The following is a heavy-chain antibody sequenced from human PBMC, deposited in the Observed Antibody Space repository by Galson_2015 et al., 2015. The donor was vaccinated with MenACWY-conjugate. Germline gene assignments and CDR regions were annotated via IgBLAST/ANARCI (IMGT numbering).Heavy chain of an antibody. CDR2: ISSSSTYI. Sequence: SLRLSCAASGFTFSSYTMNWVRQAPGKGLEWVSSISSSSTYIYYADSVEGRFTISRDHANNSLYLQMNNLRSDDTALYYCARDLSYQPLLHFSETPRGAFDIWGQGTMVTVSS. D-gene: IGHD2-2*01. V-gene: IGHV3-21*01. J-gene: IGHJ3*02. CDR3: ARDLSYQPLLHFSETPRGAFDI. CDR1: GFTFSSYT.